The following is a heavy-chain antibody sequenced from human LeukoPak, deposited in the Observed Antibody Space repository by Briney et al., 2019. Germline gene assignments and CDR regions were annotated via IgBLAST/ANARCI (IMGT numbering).Heavy chain of an antibody. CDR1: GFTFDDYA. D-gene: IGHD7-27*01. CDR2: ISWNSGSI. Sequence: GRSLRLSCAASGFTFDDYAMHWVRQAPGKGLEWVSGISWNSGSIGYADSVKGRFTISRDNAKNSLYLQMNSLRAEDTAVYYCVRDKLTGASRLDYWGQGTLLTVSS. CDR3: VRDKLTGASRLDY. V-gene: IGHV3-9*01. J-gene: IGHJ4*02.